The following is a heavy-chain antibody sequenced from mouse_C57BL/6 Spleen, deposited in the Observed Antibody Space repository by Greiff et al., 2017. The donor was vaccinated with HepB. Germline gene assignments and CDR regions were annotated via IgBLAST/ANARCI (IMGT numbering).Heavy chain of an antibody. Sequence: EVQLQQSGTVLARPGASVKMSCKTSGYTFTSYWMHWVKQRPGQGLEWIGAIYPGNSDTSYNQKFKGKAKLTAVTSASTAYMELSSLTNEDSAVYYCTNPYAMDYWGQGTSVTVSS. V-gene: IGHV1-5*01. CDR3: TNPYAMDY. J-gene: IGHJ4*01. CDR1: GYTFTSYW. CDR2: IYPGNSDT.